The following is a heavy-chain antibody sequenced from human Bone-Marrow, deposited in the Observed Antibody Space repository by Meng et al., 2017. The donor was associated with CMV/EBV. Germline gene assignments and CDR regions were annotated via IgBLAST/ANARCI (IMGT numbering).Heavy chain of an antibody. CDR3: AIAGYSVIGAFDI. J-gene: IGHJ3*02. CDR1: GGSISSSSYY. V-gene: IGHV4-39*01. Sequence: GSLRLSCTVSGGSISSSSYYWGWIRQPPGKGLEWIGSIYYSGSTYYNPSLKSRVTISVDTSKNQFSLKLSSVTAADTAVYYCAIAGYSVIGAFDIWGQGTMVHVSS. CDR2: IYYSGST. D-gene: IGHD2-15*01.